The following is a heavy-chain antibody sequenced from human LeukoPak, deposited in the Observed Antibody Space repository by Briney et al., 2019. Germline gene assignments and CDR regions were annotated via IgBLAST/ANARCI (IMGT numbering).Heavy chain of an antibody. Sequence: ASVKLSFKASGYGFTVYTIHWGRHGPGQGLGCMGWIKPNGVDATSAQKVQGRVAMSRDTSINTAYMELSMLRYDDTAIYYCARGVAGVYSCFDPWGQGTLVTVSS. CDR2: IKPNGVDA. CDR1: GYGFTVYT. V-gene: IGHV1-2*02. J-gene: IGHJ5*02. CDR3: ARGVAGVYSCFDP. D-gene: IGHD5/OR15-5a*01.